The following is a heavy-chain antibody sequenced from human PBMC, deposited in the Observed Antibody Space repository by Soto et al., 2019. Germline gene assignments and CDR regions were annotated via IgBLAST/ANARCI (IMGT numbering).Heavy chain of an antibody. D-gene: IGHD3-22*01. CDR2: IKQDGSEK. Sequence: GGSLRLSCAASGFTFSSYWMSWVRQAPGKGLEWVANIKQDGSEKYYVDSVKGRFTISRDNAKNSLYLQMNSLRAEDTAVYYCARDIAPGHYYDSSGYAYWGQGTLVTVSS. CDR3: ARDIAPGHYYDSSGYAY. CDR1: GFTFSSYW. V-gene: IGHV3-7*01. J-gene: IGHJ4*02.